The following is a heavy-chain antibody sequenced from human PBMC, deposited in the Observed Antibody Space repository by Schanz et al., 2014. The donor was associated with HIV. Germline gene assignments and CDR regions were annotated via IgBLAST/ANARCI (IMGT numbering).Heavy chain of an antibody. V-gene: IGHV1-69*01. CDR3: ARDRGGTADFDY. D-gene: IGHD1-1*01. CDR2: IIPIFGTA. Sequence: QVQLVQSGAEVKKPGSSVKVSCRASGGTFSIYAINWVRQAPGQGLEWMGGIIPIFGTANYAQKFQGRVTIIADESTSTAYMELSSLRSADTAVYYCARDRGGTADFDYWGQGTLVTVSS. CDR1: GGTFSIYA. J-gene: IGHJ4*02.